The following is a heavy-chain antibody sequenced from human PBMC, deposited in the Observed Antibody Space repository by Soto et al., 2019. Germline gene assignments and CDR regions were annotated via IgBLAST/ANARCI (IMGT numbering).Heavy chain of an antibody. CDR1: NGSFSGYY. CDR3: ARLPGYYIYYYYGMDV. V-gene: IGHV4-34*01. CDR2: INHSGGA. Sequence: PSETLSLTCAICNGSFSGYYGSWIRLTPGKGLEWIGEINHSGGANYNPSLKSRVSMSVDTSKNQFSLKLSSVTAADTAVYYCARLPGYYIYYYYGMDVWGQGTTVTVSS. J-gene: IGHJ6*02. D-gene: IGHD3-22*01.